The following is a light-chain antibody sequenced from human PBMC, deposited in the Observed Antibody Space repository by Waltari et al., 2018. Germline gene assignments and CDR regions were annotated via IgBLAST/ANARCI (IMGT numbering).Light chain of an antibody. J-gene: IGKJ2*01. V-gene: IGKV3-15*01. Sequence: EILMTQSPPTLSVSPGESATLSCRASQSIARNLAWYQQKPGQAPRLLIYGASTMATGIPARFSGSGSGTEFTLTISSLQSEDFAVYYCQQYNSWRTFGQGTKLEIK. CDR2: GAS. CDR1: QSIARN. CDR3: QQYNSWRT.